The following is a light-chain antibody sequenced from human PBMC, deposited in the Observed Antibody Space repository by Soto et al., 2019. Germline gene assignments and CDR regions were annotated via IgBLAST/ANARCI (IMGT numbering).Light chain of an antibody. J-gene: IGKJ4*01. CDR2: DTS. CDR1: QGSGDT. CDR3: QPHTHWPLT. V-gene: IGKV3-15*01. Sequence: EVVMGQSPSTLCGSAGEGGTRSWRASQGSGDTLAWYQHKPGQTPRLLIYDTSPTATGVPTRFSGSRSGAQSTLTIHRLQSEDSAVHYCQPHTHWPLTFGGGTQLDIK.